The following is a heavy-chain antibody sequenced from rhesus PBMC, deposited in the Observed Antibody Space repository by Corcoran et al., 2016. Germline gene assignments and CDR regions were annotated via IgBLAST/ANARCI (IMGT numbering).Heavy chain of an antibody. CDR3: VKPADDTGWSDY. CDR2: VNGYSGST. Sequence: QVQLQESGPGLVKPSETLSLTCVVSGGSFSSNWWSWIRQSPGKGREWIGEVNGYSGSTKNNPALKGRVNMSKDASKSQFALRLNSGTAAETAGYYCVKPADDTGWSDYWGQGVLVTVSS. J-gene: IGHJ4*01. CDR1: GGSFSSNW. D-gene: IGHD6-37*01. V-gene: IGHV4-80*01.